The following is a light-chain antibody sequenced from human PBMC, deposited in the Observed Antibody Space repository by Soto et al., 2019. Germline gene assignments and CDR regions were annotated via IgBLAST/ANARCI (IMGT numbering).Light chain of an antibody. CDR2: AAS. V-gene: IGKV1-9*01. J-gene: IGKJ3*01. CDR1: QDITSY. CDR3: LHPNVYPLFT. Sequence: DIQLTQSPSFLSASVGDRVSITCRASQDITSYLAWYQQKPGKAPKLLIYAASTLQSGVPSRFSGSGSGTEFSLTINSLQSEDYATYYCLHPNVYPLFTFGPGTKVDIK.